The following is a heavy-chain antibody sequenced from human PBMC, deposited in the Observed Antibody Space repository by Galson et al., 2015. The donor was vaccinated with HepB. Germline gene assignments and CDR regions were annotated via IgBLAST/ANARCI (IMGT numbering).Heavy chain of an antibody. CDR3: AGPGSSYAADASDI. J-gene: IGHJ3*02. D-gene: IGHD5-18*01. V-gene: IGHV1-3*01. CDR2: INAGNGNT. Sequence: SVKVSCKASGYTFTSYAMHWVRQAPGQRLEWMGWINAGNGNTKYSQKFQGRVTITRDTSASTAYMELSSLRSEDTAVYYCAGPGSSYAADASDIWGQGTMVTVSS. CDR1: GYTFTSYA.